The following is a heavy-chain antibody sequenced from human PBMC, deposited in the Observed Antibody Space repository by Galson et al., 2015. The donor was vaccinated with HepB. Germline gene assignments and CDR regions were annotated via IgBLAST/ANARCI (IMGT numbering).Heavy chain of an antibody. J-gene: IGHJ4*02. CDR1: GFIFSNFG. CDR3: ARQRDVGGTTYFDY. D-gene: IGHD1-1*01. V-gene: IGHV3-33*01. CDR2: ICSAANDK. Sequence: SLRLSCAASGFIFSNFGMNWVRHTPGKGLEWVAFICSAANDKSYADSVKGRFTISRDNSKNTLSLQLNSLRAEDTAIYYCARQRDVGGTTYFDYWGQGTLVTVSS.